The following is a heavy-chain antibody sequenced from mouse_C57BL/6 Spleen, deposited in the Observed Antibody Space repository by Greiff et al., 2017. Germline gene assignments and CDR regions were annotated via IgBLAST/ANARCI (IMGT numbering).Heavy chain of an antibody. D-gene: IGHD1-1*01. CDR3: ARDYYGISQSWAY. V-gene: IGHV1-54*01. CDR2: INPGSGGT. J-gene: IGHJ3*01. Sequence: VQLQQSGAELVRPGTSVKVSCKASGYAFTNYLIEWVKQRPGQGLEWIGVINPGSGGTNYNEKFKGKATLTADKSSSTAYMQLSSLTSEDSAVYFCARDYYGISQSWAYWGQGTLVTVSA. CDR1: GYAFTNYL.